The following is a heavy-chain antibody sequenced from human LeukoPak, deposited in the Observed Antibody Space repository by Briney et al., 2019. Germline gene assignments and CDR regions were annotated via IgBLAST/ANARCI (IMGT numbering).Heavy chain of an antibody. Sequence: PGGFLRLSCAASRFTFSIYIMNWVRQAPGKGLEWVSFISSSGNYIYYADSVKGRFTISRDNAKNPLYLQMNSLRAEDTAVYYCVREDYGGNSVFDSWGQGTLVTVSS. CDR3: VREDYGGNSVFDS. D-gene: IGHD4-23*01. J-gene: IGHJ4*02. CDR2: ISSSGNYI. CDR1: RFTFSIYI. V-gene: IGHV3-21*01.